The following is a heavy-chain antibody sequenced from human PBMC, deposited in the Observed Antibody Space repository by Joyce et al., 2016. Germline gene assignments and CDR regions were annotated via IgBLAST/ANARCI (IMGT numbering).Heavy chain of an antibody. J-gene: IGHJ6*02. CDR2: ISYNSTNK. CDR1: GFTFSGYA. Sequence: QVQLVESGGGVVQPGRSRRLSCAASGFTFSGYALHWVRQPPGKGLEWVATISYNSTNKFYADSVKGRFTVSRDNSKNTLFLQMTSLRVDDTAIYYCARVASFYAMDVWGQGTTVTVSS. CDR3: ARVASFYAMDV. V-gene: IGHV3-30*01.